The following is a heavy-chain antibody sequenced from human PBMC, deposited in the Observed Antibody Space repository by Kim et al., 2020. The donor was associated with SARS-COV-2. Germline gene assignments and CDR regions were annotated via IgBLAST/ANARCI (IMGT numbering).Heavy chain of an antibody. CDR1: GFTFSSYG. D-gene: IGHD3-3*01. V-gene: IGHV3-30*18. CDR2: ITYDGSNT. Sequence: GGSLRLSCAASGFTFSSYGMHWVRQAPGKGLEWVAGITYDGSNTYYADSVKGRFTISRDNSKNTLYLQMNSLRAEDTAVYYCAKLHYDVWGGPWNYGLDV. CDR3: AKLHYDVWGGPWNYGLDV. J-gene: IGHJ6*01.